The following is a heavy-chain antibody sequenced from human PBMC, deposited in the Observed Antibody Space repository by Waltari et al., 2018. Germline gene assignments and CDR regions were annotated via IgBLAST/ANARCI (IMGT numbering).Heavy chain of an antibody. CDR2: ISWNGGSI. J-gene: IGHJ4*02. CDR3: ARVDYHYTGLTYYFDY. Sequence: EVQLVESGGGVVRPGGSLRPSCADSGFPFDDYGVRWVRQVPGKGREWVSGISWNGGSIGYADSVKGRFTISRDNAKNSLYLQINSLRAEDTALYHCARVDYHYTGLTYYFDYWGQGALVTVSS. CDR1: GFPFDDYG. D-gene: IGHD2-8*02. V-gene: IGHV3-20*01.